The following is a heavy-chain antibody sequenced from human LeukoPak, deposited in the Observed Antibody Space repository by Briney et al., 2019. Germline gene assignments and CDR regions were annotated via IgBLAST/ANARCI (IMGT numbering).Heavy chain of an antibody. V-gene: IGHV4-30-4*08. J-gene: IGHJ3*02. D-gene: IGHD2-2*01. CDR1: GDSITSRNYL. CDR3: ARAAPAIDAFDI. CDR2: IYYSGST. Sequence: SETLSLTCTVSGDSITSRNYLWGWIRQPPGKGLEWIGYIYYSGSTYYNPSLKSRVTISVDTSKNQFSLKLSSVTAADTAVYYCARAAPAIDAFDIWGQGTMVTVSS.